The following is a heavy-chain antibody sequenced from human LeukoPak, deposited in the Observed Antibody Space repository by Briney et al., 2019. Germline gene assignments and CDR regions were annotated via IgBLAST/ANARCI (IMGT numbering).Heavy chain of an antibody. CDR3: ASGYSYGETDPYYYYGMDV. Sequence: PGGSLRLSCAASGFTFSSYAMSWVRQAPGKGLEWVSAISGSGGSTYYADSVKGRFTISRDNSKNTLYLQMNSLRAEDTAVYYCASGYSYGETDPYYYYGMDVWGQGTLVTVSS. CDR1: GFTFSSYA. V-gene: IGHV3-23*01. J-gene: IGHJ6*02. CDR2: ISGSGGST. D-gene: IGHD5-18*01.